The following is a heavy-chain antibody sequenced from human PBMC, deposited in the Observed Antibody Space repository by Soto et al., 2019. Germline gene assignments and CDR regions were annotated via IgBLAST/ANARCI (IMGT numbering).Heavy chain of an antibody. CDR1: GFTFSIYE. V-gene: IGHV3-48*03. J-gene: IGHJ6*02. CDR2: ISSSGSTI. Sequence: GGSLRLSCAASGFTFSIYEMNLVLQAPGKGLEWVSYISSSGSTIYYADSVKGRFTISRDNAKNSLYLQMNSLRAEDTAVYYCARESWRGAWGMDVWGQGTTVTVSS. D-gene: IGHD6-13*01. CDR3: ARESWRGAWGMDV.